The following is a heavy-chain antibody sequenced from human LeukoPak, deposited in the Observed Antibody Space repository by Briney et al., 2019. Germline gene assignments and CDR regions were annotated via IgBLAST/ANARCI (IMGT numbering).Heavy chain of an antibody. V-gene: IGHV3-74*01. CDR1: GFTFRTYW. CDR3: ARDRSSSWSHFDY. CDR2: INSDGSGT. J-gene: IGHJ4*02. Sequence: GGSLRLSCAASGFTFRTYWIHWVRQTPGKGLVWVSRINSDGSGTTYADFVKGRFTISRDNDKNTLYLQMNSLRVEDTAVYYCARDRSSSWSHFDYWGQGTLVTVSS. D-gene: IGHD6-13*01.